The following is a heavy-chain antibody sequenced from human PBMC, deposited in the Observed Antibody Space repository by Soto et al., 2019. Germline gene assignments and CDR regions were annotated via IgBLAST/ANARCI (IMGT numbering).Heavy chain of an antibody. V-gene: IGHV3-23*01. CDR2: ISGGGTRA. J-gene: IGHJ4*02. Sequence: GGSLRLSCAASGFTFSSHAMSWVRQAPGKGLGWVSGISGGGTRAFYPDSVKGRFTISRDNSKNTLYLQMNSLRAEDTALYYCAKDRGDGNYYFDSWGQGILDTVSS. D-gene: IGHD1-26*01. CDR3: AKDRGDGNYYFDS. CDR1: GFTFSSHA.